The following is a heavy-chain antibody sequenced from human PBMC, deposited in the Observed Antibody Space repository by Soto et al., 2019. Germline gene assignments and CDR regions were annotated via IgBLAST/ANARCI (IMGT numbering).Heavy chain of an antibody. CDR1: GYSFTSYW. V-gene: IGHV5-51*01. D-gene: IGHD3-3*01. Sequence: GESLKISCKGSGYSFTSYWIGWERQMPGKGLEWMGIIYPGDSDTRYSPSFQGQVTISADKSISTAYLQWSSLKASDTAMYYCARGGYDFWSGYPYYGMDVWGQGTTVTVSS. J-gene: IGHJ6*02. CDR3: ARGGYDFWSGYPYYGMDV. CDR2: IYPGDSDT.